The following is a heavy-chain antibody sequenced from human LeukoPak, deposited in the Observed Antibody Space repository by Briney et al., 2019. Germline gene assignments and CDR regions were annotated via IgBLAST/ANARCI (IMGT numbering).Heavy chain of an antibody. CDR3: ARGALKGGIPGHY. CDR2: ISYDGSNK. V-gene: IGHV3-30-3*01. Sequence: GRSLRLSCAASGFTFSSYAMHWVRQAPGKGLEWVAVISYDGSNKYYADSVKGRFTISRDNAKNSLYLQMNSLRAEDTAVYYCARGALKGGIPGHYWGQGTLVTVSS. J-gene: IGHJ4*02. D-gene: IGHD3-16*01. CDR1: GFTFSSYA.